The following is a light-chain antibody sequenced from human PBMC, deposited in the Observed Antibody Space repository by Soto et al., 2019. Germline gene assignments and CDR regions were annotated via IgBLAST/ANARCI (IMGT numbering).Light chain of an antibody. CDR3: QHYNIYLEA. Sequence: DIKMPQSPSSLSASVGDRVTITCRASQTISSWLAWYQQKPGKAPKLLIYKASTLKSGVPSRFSGSGSGTEFTLTISSLQPDDFATYYCQHYNIYLEAFG. J-gene: IGKJ2*01. CDR2: KAS. CDR1: QTISSW. V-gene: IGKV1-5*03.